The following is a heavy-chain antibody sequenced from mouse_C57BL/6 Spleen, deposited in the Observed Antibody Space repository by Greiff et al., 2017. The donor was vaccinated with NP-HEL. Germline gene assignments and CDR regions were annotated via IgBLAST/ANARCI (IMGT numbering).Heavy chain of an antibody. J-gene: IGHJ4*01. CDR3: ARQIYYGNYDYAMDY. CDR2: FHPYNDDT. CDR1: GYTFTTYP. D-gene: IGHD2-1*01. Sequence: QVQLKESGAELVKPGASVKMSCKASGYTFTTYPIEWMKQNHGKSLEWIGNFHPYNDDTKYNEKFKGKATLTVEKSSSTVYLELSRLTSDDSAVYYCARQIYYGNYDYAMDYWGQGTSVTVSS. V-gene: IGHV1-47*01.